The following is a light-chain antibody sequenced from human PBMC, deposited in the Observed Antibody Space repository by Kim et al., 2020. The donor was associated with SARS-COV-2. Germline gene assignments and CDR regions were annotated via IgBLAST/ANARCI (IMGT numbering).Light chain of an antibody. CDR1: SSNIGSNT. V-gene: IGLV1-44*01. J-gene: IGLJ2*01. CDR2: SNN. Sequence: GQRITISCSGSSSNIGSNTANWYQQLPRTAPKLLIYSNNQRPSGVPDRFSGSKSGTSASLAISGLQAEDEADYYCAAWDDSLNGQVFGGGTQLTVL. CDR3: AAWDDSLNGQV.